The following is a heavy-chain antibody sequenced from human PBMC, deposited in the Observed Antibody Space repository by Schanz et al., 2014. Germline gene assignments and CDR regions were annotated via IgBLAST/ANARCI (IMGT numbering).Heavy chain of an antibody. CDR3: ARSGGSVFDY. Sequence: QVQLVESGGGVVQPGRSLRLSCAASGFMFSSYGMHWVRQAPGKGLEWVGVISYDGSKKSYADSVKGRFTISRDNSKNTLYLQMSSLRADDTAVYYCARSGGSVFDYWAQGTLVTVSS. J-gene: IGHJ4*02. D-gene: IGHD6-25*01. V-gene: IGHV3-33*08. CDR2: ISYDGSKK. CDR1: GFMFSSYG.